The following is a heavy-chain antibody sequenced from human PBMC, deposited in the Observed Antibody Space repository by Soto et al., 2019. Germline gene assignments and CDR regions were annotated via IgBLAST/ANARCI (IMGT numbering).Heavy chain of an antibody. D-gene: IGHD6-19*01. J-gene: IGHJ4*02. Sequence: PSQTLSLTCAISGDSFSSNSAALNWIRQSPSRGLEWLGRTYYRSKWYNDYAVSVRSRITINPDTSKNQFSLQLNSVTPEDTAVYYCAREPGYGSGWSTFDYWGQGTLVTVSS. CDR1: GDSFSSNSAA. CDR2: TYYRSKWYN. V-gene: IGHV6-1*01. CDR3: AREPGYGSGWSTFDY.